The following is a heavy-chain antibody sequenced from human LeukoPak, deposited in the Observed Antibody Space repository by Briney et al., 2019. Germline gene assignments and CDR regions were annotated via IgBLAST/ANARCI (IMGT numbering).Heavy chain of an antibody. J-gene: IGHJ3*02. CDR3: ARLRVPAAWDAFDI. V-gene: IGHV5-51*01. CDR1: GYSFTSYW. D-gene: IGHD2-2*01. Sequence: RGESLKISCKGSGYSFTSYWIGWVRQMPGKGLEWMGIIYPGDSDTRYSPSFQGQVTISADKPISTAYLQWSSLKASDTAMYYCARLRVPAAWDAFDIWGQGTMVTVSS. CDR2: IYPGDSDT.